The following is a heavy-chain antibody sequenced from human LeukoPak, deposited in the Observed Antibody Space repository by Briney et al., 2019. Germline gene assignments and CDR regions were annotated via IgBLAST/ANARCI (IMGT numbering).Heavy chain of an antibody. Sequence: SETLSLTCAVYGGSFSGYYWSWIRQPPGKGLEWIGEINHSGSTNYNPSLKSRVTISVDTSKNQFSLKLSSVTAADTAAYYCARGPCRRDWFDPWGQGTLVTVSS. V-gene: IGHV4-34*01. CDR1: GGSFSGYY. CDR3: ARGPCRRDWFDP. CDR2: INHSGST. J-gene: IGHJ5*02.